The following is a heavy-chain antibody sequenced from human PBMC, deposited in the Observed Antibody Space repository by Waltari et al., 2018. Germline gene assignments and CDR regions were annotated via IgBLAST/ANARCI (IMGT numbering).Heavy chain of an antibody. CDR1: GGPISSRSYY. V-gene: IGHV4-39*07. CDR3: AREGQRVYGSGSRVDY. D-gene: IGHD3-10*01. Sequence: QLQLQESGPGLVKPSETLSLTCTVSGGPISSRSYYWGWIRQPPGKGLEWIGSIYYSGSTYYNPSLKSRVTISVDTSKNQFSLKLSSVTAADTAVYYCAREGQRVYGSGSRVDYWGQGTLVTVSS. CDR2: IYYSGST. J-gene: IGHJ4*02.